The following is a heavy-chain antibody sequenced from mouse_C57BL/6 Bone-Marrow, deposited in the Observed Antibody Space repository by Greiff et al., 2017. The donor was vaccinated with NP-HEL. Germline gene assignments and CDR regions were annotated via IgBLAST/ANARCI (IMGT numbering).Heavy chain of an antibody. Sequence: EVMLVESGPGLAKPSQTLSLTCSVTGYSITSDYWNWIRKFPGNKLEYMGYISYSGSTYYNPSLKSRISITRDTSKNQYYLQLNSVTTEDTATYYCARGNYYGSSDPLYYYAMDYWGQGTSVTVSS. J-gene: IGHJ4*01. CDR3: ARGNYYGSSDPLYYYAMDY. V-gene: IGHV3-8*01. CDR1: GYSITSDY. CDR2: ISYSGST. D-gene: IGHD1-1*01.